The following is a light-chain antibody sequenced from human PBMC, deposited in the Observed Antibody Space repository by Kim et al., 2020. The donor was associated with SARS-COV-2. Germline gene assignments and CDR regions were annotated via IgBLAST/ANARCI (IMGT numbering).Light chain of an antibody. V-gene: IGKV3-20*01. CDR1: QSVGNTF. Sequence: SPGEMATLSCRASQSVGNTFLAWYQQKPGQAPRLLIYDASSRATGIPDRFSGSGSGTDFTLSISRLEPEDFAVYYCQQYGSSLRTFGQGTKVDIK. CDR2: DAS. CDR3: QQYGSSLRT. J-gene: IGKJ1*01.